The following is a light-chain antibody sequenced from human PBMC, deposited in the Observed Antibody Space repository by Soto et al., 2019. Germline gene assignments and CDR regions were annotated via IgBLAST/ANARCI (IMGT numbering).Light chain of an antibody. V-gene: IGKV3-11*01. CDR1: QSVSTS. Sequence: IVLTQFPGTLALSPGESAVLSCRASQSVSTSLAWYQHKPGQAPRLFIYDASKRAPGIPARFAGSGSGTDFTLTISSLEPEDIAVYYCQVRDVWPSFGQGTKVDIK. CDR2: DAS. J-gene: IGKJ1*01. CDR3: QVRDVWPS.